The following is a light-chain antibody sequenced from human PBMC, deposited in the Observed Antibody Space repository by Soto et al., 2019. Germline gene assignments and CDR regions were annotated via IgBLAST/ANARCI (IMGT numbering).Light chain of an antibody. CDR1: QSVSSY. CDR3: QQYNNWPLALT. CDR2: DAS. Sequence: EIVLTQSPATLSLSPGERATLSCRASQSVSSYLAWYQQKPGQAPRLLIYDASNRATGIPARFSGSGSGTDFTLTISSLQSEDFAVYYCQQYNNWPLALTFGGGTKVDI. J-gene: IGKJ4*01. V-gene: IGKV3-11*01.